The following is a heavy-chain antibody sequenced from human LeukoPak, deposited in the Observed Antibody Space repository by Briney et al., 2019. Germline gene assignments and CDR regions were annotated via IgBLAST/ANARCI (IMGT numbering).Heavy chain of an antibody. CDR2: INPNSGNT. CDR1: GYTFTGYG. CDR3: ARGRGFGAETKGANDY. Sequence: ASVKVSCKASGYTFTGYGISWVRQAPGQGLEWMGWINPNSGNTGYAQKFQGRVTMTRDTSIRTAYMEVSSLRSEDTAVYYCARGRGFGAETKGANDYWGQGTLVTVSS. D-gene: IGHD3-10*01. V-gene: IGHV1-8*02. J-gene: IGHJ4*02.